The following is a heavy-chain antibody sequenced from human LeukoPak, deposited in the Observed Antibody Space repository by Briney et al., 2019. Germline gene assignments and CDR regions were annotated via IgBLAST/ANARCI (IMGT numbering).Heavy chain of an antibody. D-gene: IGHD5-18*01. V-gene: IGHV4-59*01. J-gene: IGHJ4*02. CDR1: GGSISSYY. CDR2: IYYSGST. Sequence: PSETLSPTCTVSGGSISSYYWSWIRQPPGKGLEWIGYIYYSGSTNYNPSLKSRVTISVDTSKNQFSLKLSSVTAADTAVYYCARGNSGYSSLYYFDYWGQGTLVTASS. CDR3: ARGNSGYSSLYYFDY.